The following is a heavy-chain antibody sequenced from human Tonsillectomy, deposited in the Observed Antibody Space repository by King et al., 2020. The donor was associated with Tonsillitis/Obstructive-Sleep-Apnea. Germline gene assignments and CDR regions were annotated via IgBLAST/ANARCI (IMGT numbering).Heavy chain of an antibody. D-gene: IGHD5-24*01. Sequence: QVQLVESGAEVKKPGASVKVSCKASGYTFTSYYMHWVRQAPGQGLEWMGIINPSGGSTSYAQKFQGRVTMTRDTSTSTVYMELSSLRSEDTAVSYCAREREMATTTPYWYFDLWGRGTLVTVSS. CDR2: INPSGGST. V-gene: IGHV1-46*01. CDR3: AREREMATTTPYWYFDL. CDR1: GYTFTSYY. J-gene: IGHJ2*01.